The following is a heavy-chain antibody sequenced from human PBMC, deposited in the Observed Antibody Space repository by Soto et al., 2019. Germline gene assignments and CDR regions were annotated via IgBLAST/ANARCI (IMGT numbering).Heavy chain of an antibody. CDR1: GFTFSSYW. J-gene: IGHJ4*02. V-gene: IGHV3-74*01. CDR2: INSDGSST. CDR3: ARDLPAPYYDILTGYYWSGSIFDY. D-gene: IGHD3-9*01. Sequence: PGGSLRLSCAASGFTFSSYWMHWVRQAPGKGLVWVSRINSDGSSTSYADSVKGRFTISRDNAKNTLYLQMNSLRAEDTAVYYCARDLPAPYYDILTGYYWSGSIFDYWGQGTLVTVS.